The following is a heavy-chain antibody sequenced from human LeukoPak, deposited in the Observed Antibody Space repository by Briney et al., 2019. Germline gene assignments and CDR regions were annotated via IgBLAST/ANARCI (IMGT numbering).Heavy chain of an antibody. J-gene: IGHJ6*03. CDR2: INTNTGNP. Sequence: VASVKVSCKASGYTFTSYAMNWVRQAPGQGLEWMGWINTNTGNPTYAQGFTGRFVFSLDTSVSTAYLQISSLKAEDTAVYYCARDRVAAAGTYYYHYYMDVWGKGTPVTVSS. CDR3: ARDRVAAAGTYYYHYYMDV. D-gene: IGHD6-13*01. V-gene: IGHV7-4-1*02. CDR1: GYTFTSYA.